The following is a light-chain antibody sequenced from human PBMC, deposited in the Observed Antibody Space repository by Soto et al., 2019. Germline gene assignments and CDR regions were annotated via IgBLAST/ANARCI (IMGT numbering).Light chain of an antibody. J-gene: IGLJ1*01. V-gene: IGLV2-14*03. CDR2: DVT. CDR1: GSDVGGYNY. Sequence: QSALTQPASVSGSPGQSITISCTGTGSDVGGYNYVSWYQQHPGKARKLVIYDVTNRPSGVSNRFSGSKSGNTASLTISGLQAEDEADYYCTSYTRSRTYVFGTGTKLTVL. CDR3: TSYTRSRTYV.